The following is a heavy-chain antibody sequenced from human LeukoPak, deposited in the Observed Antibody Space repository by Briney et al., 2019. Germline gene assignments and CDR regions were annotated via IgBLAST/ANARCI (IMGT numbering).Heavy chain of an antibody. V-gene: IGHV7-4-1*02. J-gene: IGHJ3*02. CDR3: SIPRAVAGKYDACHM. Sequence: ASVKISCYAAAYTFTSYAMKWVRHPAAQGLEWRGWINTNTGNTTYYQGFTGRFVFTLDTTVSNTYLQISSIKADDNAVDYCSIPRAVAGKYDACHMWGRETRVTV. CDR2: INTNTGNT. D-gene: IGHD6-19*01. CDR1: AYTFTSYA.